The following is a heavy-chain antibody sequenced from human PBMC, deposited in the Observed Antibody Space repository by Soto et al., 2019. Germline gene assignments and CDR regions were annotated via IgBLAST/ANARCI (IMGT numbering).Heavy chain of an antibody. D-gene: IGHD5-18*01. Sequence: GASVKVSCKPSGYTFNRCYMNWGRRATGQGLECMGWMNPYNGDADYALKLQGRVTMTTDTSMSTAYLELNSLRSDDTAVYYCTIGTAPGEGLGYWGQGTLVTVSS. CDR2: MNPYNGDA. CDR3: TIGTAPGEGLGY. V-gene: IGHV1-8*01. CDR1: GYTFNRCY. J-gene: IGHJ4*02.